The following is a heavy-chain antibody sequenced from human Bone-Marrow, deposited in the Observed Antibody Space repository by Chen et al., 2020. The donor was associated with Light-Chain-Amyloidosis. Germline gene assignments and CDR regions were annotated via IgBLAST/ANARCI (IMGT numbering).Heavy chain of an antibody. J-gene: IGHJ4*02. CDR3: ARRRDGYNFDY. D-gene: IGHD5-12*01. Sequence: YSLGGVRQMPGKGLEWMGVIYPDDSDARYSPSFEGQVTISADKSITTAYLQWRSLKASDTAMYYCARRRDGYNFDYWGQGTLVTVSS. CDR1: YS. V-gene: IGHV5-51*01. CDR2: IYPDDSDA.